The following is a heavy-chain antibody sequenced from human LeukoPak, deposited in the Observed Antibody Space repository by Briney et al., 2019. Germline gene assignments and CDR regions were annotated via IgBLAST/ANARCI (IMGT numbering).Heavy chain of an antibody. CDR2: FYYSGST. D-gene: IGHD5-12*01. CDR1: GGSVNSSTNY. J-gene: IGHJ3*02. V-gene: IGHV4-39*01. Sequence: SGTLSFTCTVSGGSVNSSTNYWDWVRQPPGKGLEWIASFYYSGSTYYNPSLKSRVTISVDASKNHFSLKLSSVTAADTAAYYCAKHSRSGDSGYGNAFDIWGQGTMVTVSS. CDR3: AKHSRSGDSGYGNAFDI.